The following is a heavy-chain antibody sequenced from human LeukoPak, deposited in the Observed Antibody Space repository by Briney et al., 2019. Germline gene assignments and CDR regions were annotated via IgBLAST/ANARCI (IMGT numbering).Heavy chain of an antibody. D-gene: IGHD4-17*01. Sequence: SETLSLTCTVSGGSISSYYWSWIRQPPGKGLEWIGYIYYSGSTNYNPSLKSRVTISVDTSKNQFSLKLSSVTAADTAVYYCARLGFPYGDYYFDYWGQGTLVTVSS. CDR3: ARLGFPYGDYYFDY. CDR2: IYYSGST. CDR1: GGSISSYY. V-gene: IGHV4-59*08. J-gene: IGHJ4*02.